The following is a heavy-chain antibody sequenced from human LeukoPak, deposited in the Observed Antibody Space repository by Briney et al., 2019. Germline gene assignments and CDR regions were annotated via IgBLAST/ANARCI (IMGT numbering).Heavy chain of an antibody. CDR1: GFTFSSYS. D-gene: IGHD3-3*01. Sequence: GGSLRLSCAASGFTFSSYSMNWVRQAPGKGLEWVSAISGSGGSTYYADSVKGRFTISRDNSKNTLYLQMNSLRAEDTAVYYCAKDRAVYYDFWSGYFDYWGQGTLVTVSS. CDR3: AKDRAVYYDFWSGYFDY. J-gene: IGHJ4*02. CDR2: ISGSGGST. V-gene: IGHV3-23*01.